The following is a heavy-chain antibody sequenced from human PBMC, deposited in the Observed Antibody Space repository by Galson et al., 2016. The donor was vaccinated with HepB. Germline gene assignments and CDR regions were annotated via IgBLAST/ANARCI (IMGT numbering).Heavy chain of an antibody. CDR3: AKCRSSDSTSCPNY. CDR1: GFIFSNYA. Sequence: SLRLSCAASGFIFSNYAMSWVRQAPGKGLEWVSSISGSGGSTYYADSVKGRFTISRDNSKNTLYLQMNSLSAEDTALYFCAKCRSSDSTSCPNYWGQGTLVTVSS. D-gene: IGHD2-2*01. J-gene: IGHJ4*02. V-gene: IGHV3-23*01. CDR2: ISGSGGST.